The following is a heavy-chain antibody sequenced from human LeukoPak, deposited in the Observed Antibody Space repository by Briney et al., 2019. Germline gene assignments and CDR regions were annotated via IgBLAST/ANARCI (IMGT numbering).Heavy chain of an antibody. V-gene: IGHV3-23*01. J-gene: IGHJ4*02. CDR3: AKDGDRSTNPWFGFRGSFDY. D-gene: IGHD3-10*01. Sequence: PGGSLRVLWAGSGFTFRSSAMHWVRQAPGKGPEWVSGISATGGTTYYADSVKGRFTVSRDNSNNTLYLQMSGLRADDTAIYSCAKDGDRSTNPWFGFRGSFDYWGQGALVTVSS. CDR2: ISATGGTT. CDR1: GFTFRSSA.